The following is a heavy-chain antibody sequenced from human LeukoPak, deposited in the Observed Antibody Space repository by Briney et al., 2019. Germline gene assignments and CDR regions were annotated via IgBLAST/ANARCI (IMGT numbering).Heavy chain of an antibody. CDR2: INHSGST. J-gene: IGHJ3*02. CDR3: ARQTDYFDWSDDAFDI. Sequence: SETLSLTCAVYGGSFSGYYWSWIRQPPGKGLEWIGEINHSGSTNYNPSLKSRVTISVDTSKNQFSLKLSSVTAADTAVYYCARQTDYFDWSDDAFDIWGQGTMVTVSS. CDR1: GGSFSGYY. D-gene: IGHD3-9*01. V-gene: IGHV4-34*01.